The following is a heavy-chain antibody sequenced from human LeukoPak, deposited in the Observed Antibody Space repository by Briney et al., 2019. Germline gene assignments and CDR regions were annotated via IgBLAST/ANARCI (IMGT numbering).Heavy chain of an antibody. V-gene: IGHV3-11*04. CDR2: ISSSSSTI. CDR1: GFTFSDYY. J-gene: IGHJ5*02. Sequence: GGSLRLSCAASGFTFSDYYMSWIRQAPGKGLEWVSYISSSSSTIYYADSVKGRFTISRDNAKNSLYLQMNSLRAEDTAVYYCARDNDYDFWSGYPNWFDPWGQGTLVTVSS. D-gene: IGHD3-3*01. CDR3: ARDNDYDFWSGYPNWFDP.